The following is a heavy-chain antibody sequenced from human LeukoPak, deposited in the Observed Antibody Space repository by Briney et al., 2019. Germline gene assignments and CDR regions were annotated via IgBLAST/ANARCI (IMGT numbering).Heavy chain of an antibody. V-gene: IGHV4-61*02. J-gene: IGHJ3*02. Sequence: PSETLSLTCTVSGGSISSDAYYWSWIRQTAGKGLEWIGRVYASGNSNSNPSLKSRATISMDTSKNQFSLRLTSVTAADTAVYYCARALDNMLTGYAFDIWGQGAMVTVSS. CDR2: VYASGNS. CDR1: GGSISSDAYY. D-gene: IGHD3-9*01. CDR3: ARALDNMLTGYAFDI.